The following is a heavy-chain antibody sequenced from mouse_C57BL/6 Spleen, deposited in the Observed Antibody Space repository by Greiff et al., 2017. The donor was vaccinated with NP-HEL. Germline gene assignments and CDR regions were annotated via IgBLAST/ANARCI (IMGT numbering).Heavy chain of an antibody. CDR1: GYSITSGYY. V-gene: IGHV3-6*01. Sequence: EVQRVESGPGLVKPSQSLSLTCSVTGYSITSGYYWNWIRQFPGNKLEWMGYISYDGSNNYNPSLKNRISITRDTSKNQFFLKLNSVTTEDTATYYCATIYDYDDWFAYWGQGTLVTVSA. CDR2: ISYDGSN. J-gene: IGHJ3*01. CDR3: ATIYDYDDWFAY. D-gene: IGHD2-4*01.